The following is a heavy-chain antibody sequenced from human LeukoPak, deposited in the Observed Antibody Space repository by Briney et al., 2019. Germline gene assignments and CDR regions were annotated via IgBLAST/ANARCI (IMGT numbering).Heavy chain of an antibody. Sequence: SETLSLTCTVSGGSISTYYWSWIRQPPGKGLEWIAYIYYSGSTNYNPSLKSRVTISVDTSKNQFSLKLSSVTAADTAVYYCASGGKDAFDIWGQGTMVTVSS. CDR1: GGSISTYY. J-gene: IGHJ3*02. CDR3: ASGGKDAFDI. D-gene: IGHD4-23*01. V-gene: IGHV4-59*01. CDR2: IYYSGST.